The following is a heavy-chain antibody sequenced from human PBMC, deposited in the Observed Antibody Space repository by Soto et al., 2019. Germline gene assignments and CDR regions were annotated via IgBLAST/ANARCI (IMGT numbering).Heavy chain of an antibody. J-gene: IGHJ4*02. CDR1: GYTFTRYG. CDR2: ITTDKGKT. Sequence: QVQLVQSGPEVKKPGASVKVSCKTSGYTFTRYGISWVRQAPGQGLEWMGWITTDKGKTNYAQKFQGRVTMTTDTSTSTGYMELRSLRSDDTAVYYCATRSPAFDYWGQGTLVTVST. CDR3: ATRSPAFDY. V-gene: IGHV1-18*01.